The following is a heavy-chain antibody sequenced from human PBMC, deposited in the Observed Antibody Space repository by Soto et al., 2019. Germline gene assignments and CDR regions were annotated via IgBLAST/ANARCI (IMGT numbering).Heavy chain of an antibody. CDR3: ARGHYGMED. J-gene: IGHJ6*02. CDR2: INQDGSDK. Sequence: EVHPVESGGGLVQPGGSLRLSCAVSGLTLSRYWMSWVRQAPGKGLEWVANINQDGSDKNYLDSVKGRFTVSRDNAKNSLYLQMNGLRVEDTAVDFCARGHYGMEDWGQGTTVTVSS. V-gene: IGHV3-7*05. CDR1: GLTLSRYW.